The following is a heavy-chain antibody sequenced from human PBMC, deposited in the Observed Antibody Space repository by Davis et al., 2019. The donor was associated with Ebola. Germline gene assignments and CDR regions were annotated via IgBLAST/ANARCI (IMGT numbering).Heavy chain of an antibody. Sequence: AESLSLSCAVYAASFSGYYWSWIRQPPGNGLGWAGSINHIGSTNYNPSLMSRVTISVATSKKQFSLKLSSVTAADTAVYYRARTRRIVVVPAAHYYYYYGMDVWGQGTTVTVSS. CDR3: ARTRRIVVVPAAHYYYYYGMDV. V-gene: IGHV4-34*01. D-gene: IGHD2-2*01. CDR1: AASFSGYY. CDR2: INHIGST. J-gene: IGHJ6*02.